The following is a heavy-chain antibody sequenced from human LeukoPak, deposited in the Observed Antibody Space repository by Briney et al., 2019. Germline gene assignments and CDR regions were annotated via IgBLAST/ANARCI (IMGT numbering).Heavy chain of an antibody. V-gene: IGHV4-34*01. Sequence: SETLSLTCAVYGGSFSGYYWSWIRQPPGKGLEWIGEINHSGSTNYNPSLKSRATISVDMSKNQFSLKLSSVTAADTAVYYCARVRFGNWGQGTLVTVSS. J-gene: IGHJ4*02. CDR1: GGSFSGYY. CDR3: ARVRFGN. CDR2: INHSGST. D-gene: IGHD3-10*01.